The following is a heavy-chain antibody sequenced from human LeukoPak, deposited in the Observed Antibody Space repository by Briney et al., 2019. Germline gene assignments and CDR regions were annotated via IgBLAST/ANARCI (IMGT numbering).Heavy chain of an antibody. CDR2: ISGSGGST. CDR1: GFTFSSYA. Sequence: PGGSLRLSCAASGFTFSSYAMSWVRQAPGKGLEWVSAISGSGGSTYYADSVKGRFTISRDNSKNTLYLQMNSLIAEDTAVYYCARGLRIAYYYYGMDVWGQGTTVTVSS. V-gene: IGHV3-23*01. D-gene: IGHD2-21*01. CDR3: ARGLRIAYYYYGMDV. J-gene: IGHJ6*02.